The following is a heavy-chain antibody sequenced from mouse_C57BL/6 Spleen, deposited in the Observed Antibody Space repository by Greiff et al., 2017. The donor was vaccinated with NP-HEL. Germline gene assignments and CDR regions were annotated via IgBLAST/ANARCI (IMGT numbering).Heavy chain of an antibody. J-gene: IGHJ3*01. CDR2: IDPSDSET. V-gene: IGHV1-52*01. CDR3: ARWEGYDYDWFAY. Sequence: QVQLQQPGAELVRPGSSVKLSCKASGYTFTSYWMHWVKQRPIQGLEWIGNIDPSDSETHYNQKFKDKAILTVDKSSSTAYMQLSSLTSEDSAVYYCARWEGYDYDWFAYWGQGTLVTVSA. CDR1: GYTFTSYW. D-gene: IGHD2-4*01.